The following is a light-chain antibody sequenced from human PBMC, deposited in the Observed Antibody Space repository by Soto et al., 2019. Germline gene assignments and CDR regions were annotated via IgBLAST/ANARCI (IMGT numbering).Light chain of an antibody. CDR1: SGSIASNY. Sequence: NFLLTQPHSVSESPGKTVIISCTRSSGSIASNYVQWYQQRPGSSPTTVIYEDNQRPSGVPDRFSGSIDSSSNSASLTISELETEDEADYFCQSYDATNQVCGGGTKLTVL. CDR3: QSYDATNQV. V-gene: IGLV6-57*01. CDR2: EDN. J-gene: IGLJ3*02.